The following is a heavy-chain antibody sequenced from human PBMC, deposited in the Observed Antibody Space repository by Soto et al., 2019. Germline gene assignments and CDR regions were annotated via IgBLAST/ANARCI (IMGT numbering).Heavy chain of an antibody. CDR1: GGSISSYY. J-gene: IGHJ5*02. Sequence: QVQLQESGPGLVKPSETLSLTCTVSGGSISSYYWSWIRQPPGKGLEWIGYIYYNGNTNYNPSLKSRGTMSVDPTKNQFSLKLSSVTAADTAVYYCARHLGYDSSGYYRNWFDPWGQGTLVTVSS. V-gene: IGHV4-59*08. CDR2: IYYNGNT. D-gene: IGHD3-22*01. CDR3: ARHLGYDSSGYYRNWFDP.